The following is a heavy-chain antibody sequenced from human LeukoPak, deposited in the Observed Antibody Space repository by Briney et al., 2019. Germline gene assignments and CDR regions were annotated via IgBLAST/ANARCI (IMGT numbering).Heavy chain of an antibody. Sequence: AGGSLRLSCAASGFTFSSLSMNWVRQAPGKGLEWVSYISSGSSTIYYADSVKGRFTISRDNAKNSLYLQTNSLRAEDTAVYYCARDYDFWSGYYTGIFDYWGRGTLVTVSS. V-gene: IGHV3-48*01. J-gene: IGHJ4*02. CDR2: ISSGSSTI. D-gene: IGHD3-3*01. CDR3: ARDYDFWSGYYTGIFDY. CDR1: GFTFSSLS.